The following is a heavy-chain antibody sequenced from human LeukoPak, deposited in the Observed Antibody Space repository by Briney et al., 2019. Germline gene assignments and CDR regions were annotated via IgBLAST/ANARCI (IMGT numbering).Heavy chain of an antibody. Sequence: PGGSLRLSCAASGFTFSSYAMSWVRQAPGKGLEWVSAISGSGGSTYYADSVKGRLTTSRDNSKNTLYLQMNSLRAEDTAVYYCADSLHGKVVVPAVIPPFDYWGQGTLVTVSS. J-gene: IGHJ4*02. V-gene: IGHV3-23*01. D-gene: IGHD2-2*02. CDR2: ISGSGGST. CDR1: GFTFSSYA. CDR3: ADSLHGKVVVPAVIPPFDY.